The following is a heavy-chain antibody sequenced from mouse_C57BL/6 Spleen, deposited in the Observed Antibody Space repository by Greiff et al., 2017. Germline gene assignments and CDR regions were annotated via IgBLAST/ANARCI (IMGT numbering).Heavy chain of an antibody. CDR2: IYPGSGST. CDR1: GYTFTSYW. V-gene: IGHV1-55*01. D-gene: IGHD2-3*01. J-gene: IGHJ1*03. Sequence: QVQLKQPGAELVKPGASVKMSCKASGYTFTSYWITWVKQRPGQGLEWIGDIYPGSGSTNYNEKFKSKATLTVDTSSSTAYMQLSSLTSEDSAVYYCARDPDGYPYWYFDVWGTGTTVTVSS. CDR3: ARDPDGYPYWYFDV.